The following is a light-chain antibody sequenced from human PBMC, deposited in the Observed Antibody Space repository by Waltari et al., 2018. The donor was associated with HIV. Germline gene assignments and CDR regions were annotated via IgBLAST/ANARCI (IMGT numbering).Light chain of an antibody. CDR1: SSDVGYYNR. J-gene: IGLJ3*02. CDR3: SSYTSSNTWV. Sequence: QSALTQPPSVSGSPGQLVTISCTGTSSDVGYYNRVSSYQQPPGTAPNRLLLEVSTRPSDVPDPFSESKSYNTASLAISGLQAEDEADYYCSSYTSSNTWVFGGGTKLPVL. V-gene: IGLV2-18*02. CDR2: EVS.